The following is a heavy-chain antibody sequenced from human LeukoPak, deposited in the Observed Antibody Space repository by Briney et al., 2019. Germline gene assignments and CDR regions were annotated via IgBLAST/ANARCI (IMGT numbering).Heavy chain of an antibody. CDR3: AKGYDSYEATDY. CDR2: ISGDGGST. CDR1: GFTFDDYA. J-gene: IGHJ4*02. D-gene: IGHD5-18*01. V-gene: IGHV3-43*02. Sequence: PGGSLRLSCAASGFTFDDYAMPWVRHAPGKGLEWVSLISGDGGSTYYADSVKGRFTISRDNSKNSLYLQMNSLRTEDTALYYCAKGYDSYEATDYWGQGTLVTVSS.